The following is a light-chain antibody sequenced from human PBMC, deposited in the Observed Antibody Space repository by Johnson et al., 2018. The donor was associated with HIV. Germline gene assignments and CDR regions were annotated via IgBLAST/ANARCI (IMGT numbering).Light chain of an antibody. J-gene: IGLJ1*01. V-gene: IGLV1-51*01. CDR3: GTWESSLSAGPFYV. Sequence: QSVLTQPPSVSAAPGQKVTVSCSGSSSNIGNNFVSWYQHLPGTAPKLLIYDNDKRPSGVPYRFSGSKSGTSATLGITGLQTGDEADYYCGTWESSLSAGPFYVFGTGTKVTVL. CDR2: DND. CDR1: SSNIGNNF.